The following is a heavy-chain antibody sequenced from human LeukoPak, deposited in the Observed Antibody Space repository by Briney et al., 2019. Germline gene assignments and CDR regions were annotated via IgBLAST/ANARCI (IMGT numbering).Heavy chain of an antibody. D-gene: IGHD6-13*01. Sequence: PGGSLRLSCAASGFAASGFTFTTYWMSWVRQAPGQGLEWVANINQDGNEKYYVASVKGRFTISWDNAKNSMYLQMNRLRAEDTAVYYCARVHSSSWAYFDNWGQGTLVTVSS. CDR2: INQDGNEK. CDR1: GFTFTTYW. V-gene: IGHV3-7*05. J-gene: IGHJ4*02. CDR3: ARVHSSSWAYFDN.